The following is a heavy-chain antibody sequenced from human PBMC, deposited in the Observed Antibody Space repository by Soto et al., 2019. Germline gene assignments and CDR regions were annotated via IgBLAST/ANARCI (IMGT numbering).Heavy chain of an antibody. V-gene: IGHV4-34*01. J-gene: IGHJ4*02. CDR2: INHSGST. CDR1: GGSFSGYY. CDR3: ARGEGGQQLAYNY. Sequence: KPSETLSLTCAVYGGSFSGYYWSWIRQPPGKGLEWIGEINHSGSTNYNPSLKSRVAISVDTSKNQFSLKLSSVTAADTAVYYCARGEGGQQLAYNYWGQGTLVTVSS. D-gene: IGHD6-13*01.